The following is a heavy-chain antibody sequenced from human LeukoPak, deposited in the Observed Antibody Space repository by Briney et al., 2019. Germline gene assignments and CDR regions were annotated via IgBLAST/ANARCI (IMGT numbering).Heavy chain of an antibody. CDR3: ARSPYYDILTGSRGTFDY. CDR2: IYWDEDK. J-gene: IGHJ4*02. CDR1: GLSFSTSGVG. Sequence: SGPTLVNPTQTLTLTCTFSGLSFSTSGVGVGWIRQPPGKALEWLAVIYWDEDKRYRPSLKSRLTITKDTSKNQVVLTMTNMDPVDTATYYCARSPYYDILTGSRGTFDYWGRGILVTVSS. D-gene: IGHD3-9*01. V-gene: IGHV2-5*02.